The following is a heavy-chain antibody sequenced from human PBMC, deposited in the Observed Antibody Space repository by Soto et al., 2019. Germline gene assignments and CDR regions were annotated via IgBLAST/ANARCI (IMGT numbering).Heavy chain of an antibody. Sequence: EVQLLESGGGLVQPGGSLRLSCAASGFTFSSSAMSWVRQAPGKGLEWVSAISGSGGSTYYADSVKGRFTIFRDNSKNTLYLQMNSLRTEDTAVYYCAKEGAPRQWLIAEVDYWGQGALVTVSS. CDR1: GFTFSSSA. V-gene: IGHV3-23*01. CDR2: ISGSGGST. D-gene: IGHD6-19*01. CDR3: AKEGAPRQWLIAEVDY. J-gene: IGHJ4*02.